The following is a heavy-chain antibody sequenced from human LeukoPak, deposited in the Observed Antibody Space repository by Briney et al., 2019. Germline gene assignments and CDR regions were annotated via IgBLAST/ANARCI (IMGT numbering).Heavy chain of an antibody. J-gene: IGHJ4*02. CDR1: GFTFSSYG. Sequence: PGGSLRLSCAASGFTFSSYGMHWVRQAPGEGLEWVANIKQDGSEKYYVDSVKGRFTISRDNAKNSLYLQMNSLRAEDTAVYYCARERRIWWLVHEGVESFDYWGQGTLVTVSS. CDR2: IKQDGSEK. V-gene: IGHV3-7*01. CDR3: ARERRIWWLVHEGVESFDY. D-gene: IGHD6-19*01.